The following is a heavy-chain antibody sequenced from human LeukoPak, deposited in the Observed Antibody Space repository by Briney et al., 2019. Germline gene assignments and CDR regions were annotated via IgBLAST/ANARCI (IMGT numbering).Heavy chain of an antibody. CDR2: IYPRDGST. J-gene: IGHJ4*02. CDR1: GYTFTSNY. Sequence: ASVKVSCKASGYTFTSNYIHWVRQAPGQGLEWMGMIYPRDGSTSYAQKFQGGVTVTRDTSTSTVHMELSGLRSEDTAVYYCARDQEGSDYWGQGTLVTVSS. CDR3: ARDQEGSDY. V-gene: IGHV1-46*01.